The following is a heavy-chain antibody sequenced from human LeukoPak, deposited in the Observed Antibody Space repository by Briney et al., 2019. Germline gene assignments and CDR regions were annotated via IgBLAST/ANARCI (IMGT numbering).Heavy chain of an antibody. J-gene: IGHJ4*02. CDR3: ARDPSLYYYGSGSYFDY. CDR2: ISSSSSYI. Sequence: SGGSLRLSCAASGFTFSSYSMNWVRQAPGKGLEWVSSISSSSSYIYYADSVKGRLTISRDNAKNSLYLQMNSLRAEDTAVYYCARDPSLYYYGSGSYFDYWGQGTLVTVSS. V-gene: IGHV3-21*01. D-gene: IGHD3-10*01. CDR1: GFTFSSYS.